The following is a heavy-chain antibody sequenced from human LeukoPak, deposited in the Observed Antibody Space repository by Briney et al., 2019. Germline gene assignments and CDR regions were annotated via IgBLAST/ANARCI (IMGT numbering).Heavy chain of an antibody. J-gene: IGHJ6*03. CDR2: IYYTGIS. CDR3: ARFPGSAEYRHYYYMDV. D-gene: IGHD2-15*01. Sequence: SETLSLTCTVSGGSISSYYWSWIRQPPGKGLESIGNIYYTGISNYNPSLKSRVTISVDTSKNQFSLKLSSVIAADTAVYYCARFPGSAEYRHYYYMDVWGKGTTVTVSS. V-gene: IGHV4-59*01. CDR1: GGSISSYY.